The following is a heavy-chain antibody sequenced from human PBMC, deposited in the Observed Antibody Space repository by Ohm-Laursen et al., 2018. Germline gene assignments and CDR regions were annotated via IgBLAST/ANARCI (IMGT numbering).Heavy chain of an antibody. D-gene: IGHD3-3*01. CDR1: GFSVSNNY. V-gene: IGHV3-23*01. CDR3: ARDDIYEGNSLDL. J-gene: IGHJ5*02. CDR2: ISGNGGST. Sequence: SLRLSCTASGFSVSNNYLIWVRQAPGKGLEWVSAISGNGGSTYYTDSVKGRFTISRDNFKNTLYLQLNSLRAEDTALYYCARDDIYEGNSLDLWGQGTLVTVPS.